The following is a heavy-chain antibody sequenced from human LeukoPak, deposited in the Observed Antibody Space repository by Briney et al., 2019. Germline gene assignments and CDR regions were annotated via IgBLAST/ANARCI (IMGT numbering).Heavy chain of an antibody. D-gene: IGHD6-19*01. Sequence: PGESLKISCKGSGYSFTSYWIAWVRQMPGKGLEWMGIIYPGDSDTRYSPSFQGQVTISVDKSISTAYLQWSSLKASDTATYYCASSSGRPPYYFDYWGQGTLVTVSS. CDR2: IYPGDSDT. CDR3: ASSSGRPPYYFDY. J-gene: IGHJ4*02. CDR1: GYSFTSYW. V-gene: IGHV5-51*01.